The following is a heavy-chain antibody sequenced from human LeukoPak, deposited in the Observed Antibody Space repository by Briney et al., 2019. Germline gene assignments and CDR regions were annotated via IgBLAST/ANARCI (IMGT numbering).Heavy chain of an antibody. V-gene: IGHV1-2*02. J-gene: IGHJ4*02. CDR2: INPNSGGT. D-gene: IGHD6-19*01. Sequence: ASVNVSCTASGYTFTGYYMHWVRQAPGQGLEGMGWINPNSGGTNYAQKFQGRVTMTRDTSISTAYMELSRLRSDDTAVYYCARGPGYSSGGAEYWGQGTLVTVSS. CDR1: GYTFTGYY. CDR3: ARGPGYSSGGAEY.